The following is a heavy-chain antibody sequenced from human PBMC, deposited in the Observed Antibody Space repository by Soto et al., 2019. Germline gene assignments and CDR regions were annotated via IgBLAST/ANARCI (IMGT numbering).Heavy chain of an antibody. D-gene: IGHD1-26*01. Sequence: LRLSCAAAGFTVSSNYMNWVRQAPGKGLEWVSVIYSGGNTYYADSVKGRFTISRDNSKNTVLLQMNSLRAEDTAVYYCARTYIGSSGLWFDPWGQGTLVTVSS. CDR2: IYSGGNT. CDR3: ARTYIGSSGLWFDP. CDR1: GFTVSSNY. J-gene: IGHJ5*02. V-gene: IGHV3-53*01.